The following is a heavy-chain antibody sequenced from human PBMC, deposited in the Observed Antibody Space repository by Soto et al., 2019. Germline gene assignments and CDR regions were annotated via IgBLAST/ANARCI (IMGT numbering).Heavy chain of an antibody. CDR3: ARIGYCSGGSCYGIDY. CDR1: GFTFSSYW. D-gene: IGHD2-15*01. Sequence: GGSLRLSCAASGFTFSSYWMHWVRQAPGKGLVWVSRINSDGSSTSYADSVKGRFTISRDNAKNTLYLQMNSLRAEDTAVYYCARIGYCSGGSCYGIDYWGQGTLVTVSS. CDR2: INSDGSST. J-gene: IGHJ4*02. V-gene: IGHV3-74*01.